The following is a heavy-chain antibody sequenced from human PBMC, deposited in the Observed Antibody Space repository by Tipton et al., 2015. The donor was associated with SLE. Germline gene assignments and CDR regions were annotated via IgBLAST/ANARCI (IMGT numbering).Heavy chain of an antibody. CDR2: ISSSGSTI. CDR1: GFTFSSYG. CDR3: ARDTQMVRGVIGNHYFDY. V-gene: IGHV3-48*03. J-gene: IGHJ4*01. Sequence: SLRLSCAASGFTFSSYGMNWVRQAPGKGLEWVSYISSSGSTINYADSVKGRFTISRDNAKNSLYLQMNSLRAEDTAVYYCARDTQMVRGVIGNHYFDYWGHGTLVTVSS. D-gene: IGHD3-10*01.